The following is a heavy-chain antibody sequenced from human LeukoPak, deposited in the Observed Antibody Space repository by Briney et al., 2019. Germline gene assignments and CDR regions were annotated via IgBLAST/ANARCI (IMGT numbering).Heavy chain of an antibody. CDR2: ISAYNGNT. J-gene: IGHJ4*02. CDR1: GYTFTSYG. Sequence: ASVKVSCKASGYTFTSYGISWVRQAPGQGLEWMGWISAYNGNTNYAPKLQGRVTMTTDTSTSTAYMELRSLRSDDTAGYYFAGDGVTTVVNAGYYFDYWGQGTLVTVSS. D-gene: IGHD4-23*01. CDR3: AGDGVTTVVNAGYYFDY. V-gene: IGHV1-18*01.